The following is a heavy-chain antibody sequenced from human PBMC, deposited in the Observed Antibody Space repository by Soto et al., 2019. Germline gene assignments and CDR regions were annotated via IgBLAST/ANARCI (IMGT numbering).Heavy chain of an antibody. V-gene: IGHV1-18*04. CDR2: ISPHTGGT. CDR3: ARDSFIQWLAPIMSYGMDV. Sequence: ASVKVSCKASGYTFNRYYMHWVRQAPGPGLEWMGWISPHTGGTTYAQKLQGRVTMTTDTSTSTAYMELRGLRSDDTAVYYCARDSFIQWLAPIMSYGMDVWGQGTTVTVSS. D-gene: IGHD6-19*01. J-gene: IGHJ6*02. CDR1: GYTFNRYY.